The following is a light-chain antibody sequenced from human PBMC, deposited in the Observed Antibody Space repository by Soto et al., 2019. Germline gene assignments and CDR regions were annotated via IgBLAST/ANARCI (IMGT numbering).Light chain of an antibody. J-gene: IGKJ1*01. CDR3: QQYANLPRT. CDR1: QSVSSNY. CDR2: RAS. Sequence: EIVLTQSPGTLSLSPGERATLSCRASQSVSSNYLAWYQQKPGQAPRLLIYRASNRATGIPARFSGSGSGTDFTLTISSLQPEDFATYYCQQYANLPRTFGQGTKVDIK. V-gene: IGKV3-20*01.